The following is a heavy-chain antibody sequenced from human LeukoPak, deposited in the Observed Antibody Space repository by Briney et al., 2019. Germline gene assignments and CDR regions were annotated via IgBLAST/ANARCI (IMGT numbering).Heavy chain of an antibody. Sequence: RASVKVSCKASGGTFSSYAISWVRQAPGQGLEWMGRIIPILGIANYAQKFQGRVTITADKSTSTAYMELSSLRSEDTAVYYCARDWYYDFWSGPPNWFDPWGQGTLVTVSS. D-gene: IGHD3-3*01. J-gene: IGHJ5*02. CDR1: GGTFSSYA. CDR3: ARDWYYDFWSGPPNWFDP. CDR2: IIPILGIA. V-gene: IGHV1-69*04.